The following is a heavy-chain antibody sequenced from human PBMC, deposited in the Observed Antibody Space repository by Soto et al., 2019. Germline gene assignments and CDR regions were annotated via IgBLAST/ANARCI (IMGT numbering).Heavy chain of an antibody. D-gene: IGHD3-16*02. Sequence: AGGSLRLSCAASGFTFSNAWMSWVRQAPGKGLEWVGRIKSKTDGGTTDYAAPVKGRFTISRDDSKNTLYLQMNSLKTEDTAVYYCTTGGDYVISRYYGMDVWGQGTTVTVS. CDR3: TTGGDYVISRYYGMDV. J-gene: IGHJ6*02. V-gene: IGHV3-15*01. CDR2: IKSKTDGGTT. CDR1: GFTFSNAW.